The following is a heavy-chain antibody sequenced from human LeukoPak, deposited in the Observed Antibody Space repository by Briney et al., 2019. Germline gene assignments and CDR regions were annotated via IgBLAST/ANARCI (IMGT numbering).Heavy chain of an antibody. CDR1: GFTFSSYA. V-gene: IGHV3-23*01. D-gene: IGHD3-22*01. Sequence: QSGGSLRLSCAASGFTFSSYAMSWVRQAPGKGLEWVSAISGSGGSTYYADSVKGRFTISRDNSKNTLYLQMNSLRAEDTAVYYCARERGEYYYDRTSNAFDIWGQGTMVTVSS. CDR2: ISGSGGST. CDR3: ARERGEYYYDRTSNAFDI. J-gene: IGHJ3*02.